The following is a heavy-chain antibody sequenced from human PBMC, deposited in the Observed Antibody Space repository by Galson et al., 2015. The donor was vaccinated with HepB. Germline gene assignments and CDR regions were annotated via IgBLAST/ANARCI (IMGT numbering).Heavy chain of an antibody. D-gene: IGHD3-3*01. CDR3: ARVFTIFGVVPHYYYYYMDV. CDR1: GYTFTSYA. J-gene: IGHJ6*03. CDR2: INTNTGNP. V-gene: IGHV7-4-1*02. Sequence: SVKVSCKASGYTFTSYAMNWVRQAPGQGLEWMGWINTNTGNPTYAQGFTGRFVLSLDTSVSTAYLQISSLKAEDTAVYYCARVFTIFGVVPHYYYYYMDVWGKGTTITVSS.